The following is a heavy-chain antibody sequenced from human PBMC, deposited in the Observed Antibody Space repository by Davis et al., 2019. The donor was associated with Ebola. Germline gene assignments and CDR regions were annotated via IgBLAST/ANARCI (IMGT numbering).Heavy chain of an antibody. CDR2: IYHSGIT. V-gene: IGHV4-39*07. Sequence: MPSETLSLTCTVSRGSISRSSYFWGWIRQPPGKGLEWIGSIYHSGITYYNPSLKSRVTISVDTSKNQFSLKLSSVTAADTAVYYCARSLLWFGEPPSYYFDYWGQGTLVTVSS. CDR3: ARSLLWFGEPPSYYFDY. CDR1: RGSISRSSYF. D-gene: IGHD3-10*01. J-gene: IGHJ4*02.